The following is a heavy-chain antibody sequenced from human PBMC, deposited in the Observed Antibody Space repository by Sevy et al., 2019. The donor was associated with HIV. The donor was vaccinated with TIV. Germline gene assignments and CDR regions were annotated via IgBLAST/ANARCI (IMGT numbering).Heavy chain of an antibody. V-gene: IGHV3-30*02. CDR2: IRYDGSNK. D-gene: IGHD3-16*01. J-gene: IGHJ6*03. CDR3: SKDHWSEYDSNPPYLRETYYYYMDV. Sequence: GGSLRLSCAASGFTFSSYGMHWVRQAPGKGLEWVAFIRYDGSNKYYANSVKGRFTISKDNSKNTLYLQMSSLRAEDTAVYYCSKDHWSEYDSNPPYLRETYYYYMDVWGKGTTVTVSS. CDR1: GFTFSSYG.